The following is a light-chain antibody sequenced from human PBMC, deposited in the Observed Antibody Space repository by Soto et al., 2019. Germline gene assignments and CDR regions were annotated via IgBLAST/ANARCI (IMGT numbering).Light chain of an antibody. J-gene: IGKJ1*01. CDR1: QSVSSN. CDR3: HQRQSWPRT. Sequence: EIVMTQSPATLSVSPGERATLSCRASQSVSSNLAWYQQKPGQAPRLLIYGASSRATGIPVRFSGSGSGTEFTLTISSLQSEDFAVYSCHQRQSWPRTFGQGTTVDIK. V-gene: IGKV3-15*01. CDR2: GAS.